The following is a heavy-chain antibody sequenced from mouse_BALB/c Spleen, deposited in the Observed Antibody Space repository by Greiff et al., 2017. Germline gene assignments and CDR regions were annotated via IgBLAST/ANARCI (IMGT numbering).Heavy chain of an antibody. D-gene: IGHD1-1*01. CDR2: ISNGGGST. CDR3: ARPYGSSYWYFDV. J-gene: IGHJ1*01. V-gene: IGHV5-12-2*01. CDR1: GFTFSSYT. Sequence: DVHLVESGGGLVQPGGSLKLSCAASGFTFSSYTMSWVRQTPEKRLEWVAYISNGGGSTYYPDTVKGRFTISRDNAKNTLYLQMSSLKSEDTAMYYCARPYGSSYWYFDVWGAGTTVTVSS.